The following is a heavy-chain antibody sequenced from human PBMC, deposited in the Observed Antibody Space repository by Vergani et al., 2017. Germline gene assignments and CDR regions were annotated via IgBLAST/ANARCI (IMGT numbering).Heavy chain of an antibody. J-gene: IGHJ5*01. V-gene: IGHV3-33*01. D-gene: IGHD1-26*01. CDR3: ARWGIEKRLDS. CDR2: IWYDGSNK. CDR1: GFTFSSHG. Sequence: QVQLVESEGGVVQPGRSLKLSCVASGFTFSSHGMHWVRQAPGKGLEWVAVIWYDGSNKYYGDSVKGRFTISRDNSKNTQYLQMNSLRVEDTAVYYCARWGIEKRLDSWGQGTLVTVSS.